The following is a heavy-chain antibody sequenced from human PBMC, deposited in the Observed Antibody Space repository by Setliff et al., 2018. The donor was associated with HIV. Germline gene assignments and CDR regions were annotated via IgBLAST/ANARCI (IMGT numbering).Heavy chain of an antibody. J-gene: IGHJ4*02. CDR1: GFTFERYE. Sequence: PGGSLRLSCVASGFTFERYEMNWVRQTPGKGLEWVSYISGSRGTVHYADAVKGRFTISRDNAENVLYLQIHSLRAEDTAVYYCATYRGLPRWGQGTLVTVSS. CDR2: ISGSRGTV. V-gene: IGHV3-48*03. CDR3: ATYRGLPR. D-gene: IGHD5-18*01.